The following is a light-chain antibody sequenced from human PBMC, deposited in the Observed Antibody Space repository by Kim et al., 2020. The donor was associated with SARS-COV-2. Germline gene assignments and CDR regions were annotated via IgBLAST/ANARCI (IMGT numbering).Light chain of an antibody. CDR2: RTS. Sequence: QAVVTQEPSLTVSPGGTVTLTCATNTGAVTSGYYANWFQQKPGQAPRELIFRTSNKHSWTPVRFSGSLLGGKAALTLSDVLPEDEADYYCRVMYDNAWVFGGGTQLTVL. CDR1: TGAVTSGYY. CDR3: RVMYDNAWV. J-gene: IGLJ3*02. V-gene: IGLV7-43*01.